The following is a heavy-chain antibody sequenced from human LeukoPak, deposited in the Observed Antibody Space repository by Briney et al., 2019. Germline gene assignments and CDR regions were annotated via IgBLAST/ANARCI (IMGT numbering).Heavy chain of an antibody. Sequence: SETLSLTYTVSGGSISNYYWSWIRQPPGKGLEWIGYIYYSGSTNYNPSLKSRVTISVDTSKNQFSLKLSSVTAADTAVYYCARVGGTNYYYYGMDVWGQGTTVTVSS. J-gene: IGHJ6*02. CDR1: GGSISNYY. D-gene: IGHD1-26*01. CDR3: ARVGGTNYYYYGMDV. V-gene: IGHV4-59*01. CDR2: IYYSGST.